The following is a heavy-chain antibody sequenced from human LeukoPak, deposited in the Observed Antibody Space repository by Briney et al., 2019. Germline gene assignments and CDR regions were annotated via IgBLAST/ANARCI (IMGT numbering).Heavy chain of an antibody. CDR3: ARGGNWDYGDYFDY. CDR2: ISSSSSYI. CDR1: GFTFSHYS. Sequence: GGSLRLSCVASGFTFSHYSMNWVRQAPGKGLEWVSSISSSSSYIYYADSVKGRFTISRDNAKNSLYLQMNSPRAEDTAVYYCARGGNWDYGDYFDYWGQGTLVTVSS. D-gene: IGHD4-17*01. J-gene: IGHJ4*02. V-gene: IGHV3-21*01.